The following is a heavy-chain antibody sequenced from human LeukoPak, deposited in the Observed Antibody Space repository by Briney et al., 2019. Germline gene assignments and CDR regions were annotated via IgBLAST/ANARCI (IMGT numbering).Heavy chain of an antibody. CDR1: GFTFSTYS. V-gene: IGHV3-48*01. D-gene: IGHD2-21*01. CDR2: ISSTI. CDR3: ASMGFSILWGAWFDP. Sequence: GGSLRLSCAASGFTFSTYSMNWVRQAPGKGLEWVSYISSTIYYADSVEGRFTISRDNAKNSLYLQMNSLRAEDTAVYYCASMGFSILWGAWFDPWGQGTLVTVSS. J-gene: IGHJ5*02.